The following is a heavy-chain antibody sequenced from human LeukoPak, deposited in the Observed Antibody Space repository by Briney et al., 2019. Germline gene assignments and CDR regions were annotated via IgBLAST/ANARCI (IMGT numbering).Heavy chain of an antibody. D-gene: IGHD1-26*01. J-gene: IGHJ1*01. Sequence: PGGSLRLPCVASGFRFRNYWMAWIRHAPGRGLEWVANINEGGNEKYYLDSVRGRFIISRDNARNSLFLQMNSLRGEDTGVYYCVRELVVGPAEYFQSWGQGTLVAVSS. CDR2: INEGGNEK. CDR3: VRELVVGPAEYFQS. CDR1: GFRFRNYW. V-gene: IGHV3-7*01.